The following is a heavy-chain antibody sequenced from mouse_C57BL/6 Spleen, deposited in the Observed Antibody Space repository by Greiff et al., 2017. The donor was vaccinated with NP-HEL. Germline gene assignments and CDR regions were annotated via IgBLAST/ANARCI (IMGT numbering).Heavy chain of an antibody. CDR1: GYTFTSYW. Sequence: VQLQQPGAELVRPGSSVKLSCKASGYTFTSYWMDWVKQRPGQGLEWIGNIYPSDSETHYNQKFKDKATLTVDKSSSTAYMQLSSLTSEDSAVYYCARSRLGRDYFDYWGKGTTLTVSS. D-gene: IGHD4-1*01. CDR3: ARSRLGRDYFDY. CDR2: IYPSDSET. J-gene: IGHJ2*01. V-gene: IGHV1-61*01.